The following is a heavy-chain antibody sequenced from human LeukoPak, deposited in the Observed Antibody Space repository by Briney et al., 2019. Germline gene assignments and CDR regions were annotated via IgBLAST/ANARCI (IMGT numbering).Heavy chain of an antibody. CDR3: ARGLGYCSGGSRRHPFDY. Sequence: GGSLRHSCAASGVTLSDYYRSWIRQAPGKGLEWVSYISSSGSTIYYADSVKGRFTISRDNAKNSLYLQMNSLRAEDTAVYYCARGLGYCSGGSRRHPFDYWGQGTLVTVSS. J-gene: IGHJ4*02. D-gene: IGHD2-15*01. CDR2: ISSSGSTI. V-gene: IGHV3-11*04. CDR1: GVTLSDYY.